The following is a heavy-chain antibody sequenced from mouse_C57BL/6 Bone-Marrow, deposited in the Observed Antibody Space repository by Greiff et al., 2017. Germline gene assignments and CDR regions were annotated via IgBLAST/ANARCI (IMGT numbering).Heavy chain of an antibody. D-gene: IGHD2-4*01. CDR1: GFSLTSYA. Sequence: QVQLKESGPGLVAPSQSLSITCTVSGFSLTSYAISWVRQPPGKGLEWLGVIWTGGGTNFNSALKSRLSISKDNSKSQVFLKMNSLQTDDTARYYCARGPLYYDGYYAMDYWGQGTSVTVSS. J-gene: IGHJ4*01. CDR3: ARGPLYYDGYYAMDY. CDR2: IWTGGGT. V-gene: IGHV2-9-1*01.